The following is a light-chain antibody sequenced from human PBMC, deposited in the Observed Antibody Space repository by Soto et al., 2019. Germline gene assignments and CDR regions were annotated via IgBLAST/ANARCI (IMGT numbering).Light chain of an antibody. Sequence: DIQMTQSPSSLSASVGDRVTITCLASQDISVYLAWYQQKPGKVPKLLIYSASTLQSGAPSRFSGSGSGRDFTLTISSLQPEDVATYYCQKFNTAPLTFSQGARLEIK. CDR2: SAS. CDR3: QKFNTAPLT. J-gene: IGKJ5*01. V-gene: IGKV1-27*01. CDR1: QDISVY.